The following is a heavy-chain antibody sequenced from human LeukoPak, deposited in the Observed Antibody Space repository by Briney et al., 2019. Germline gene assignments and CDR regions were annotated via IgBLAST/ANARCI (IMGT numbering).Heavy chain of an antibody. CDR1: GYTFTSYD. Sequence: ASVKVSCKASGYTFTSYDINWVRQATGQGLEWMGWMNPNSGNTGYAQKFQGRVTMTRNTSISTAYMELSSLRSEDTAVYYCARGVLRYFDWLSNRRTDAYYFGYWGQGTLVTVSS. V-gene: IGHV1-8*01. D-gene: IGHD3-9*01. J-gene: IGHJ4*02. CDR2: MNPNSGNT. CDR3: ARGVLRYFDWLSNRRTDAYYFGY.